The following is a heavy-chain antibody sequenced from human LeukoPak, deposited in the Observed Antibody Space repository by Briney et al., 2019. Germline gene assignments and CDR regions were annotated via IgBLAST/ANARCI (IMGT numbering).Heavy chain of an antibody. CDR1: GGSFSGYY. J-gene: IGHJ4*02. CDR2: INHSGST. V-gene: IGHV4-34*01. CDR3: ARGPPYIVVVTGIGFFDS. D-gene: IGHD2-21*02. Sequence: SETLSLTCAVYGGSFSGYYWSWIRQPPGKGLEWIGEINHSGSTNYNPSLKSRVTISVDTSKNQFSLKLSSVTAADTAVYYCARGPPYIVVVTGIGFFDSWGQGTLVTVSS.